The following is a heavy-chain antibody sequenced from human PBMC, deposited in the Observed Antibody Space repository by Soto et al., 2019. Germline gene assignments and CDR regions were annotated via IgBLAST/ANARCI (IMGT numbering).Heavy chain of an antibody. CDR3: AREGSTYNAYYYYYLDV. D-gene: IGHD2-2*01. CDR1: GFTFSSYW. CDR2: INSDGSST. V-gene: IGHV3-74*01. J-gene: IGHJ6*03. Sequence: EVQLVESGGGLVQPGGSLRLSCAASGFTFSSYWMHWVRQAPGKGLVWVSRINSDGSSTSYADSVKGRFTISRDNAKNTLYLQMTRLRAEDTAVYYCAREGSTYNAYYYYYLDVGGKGTTVTVSS.